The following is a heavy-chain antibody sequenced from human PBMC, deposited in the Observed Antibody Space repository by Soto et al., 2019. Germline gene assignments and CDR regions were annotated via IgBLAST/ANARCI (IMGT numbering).Heavy chain of an antibody. Sequence: PSQTLSLTCAISGDSVSSNSAAWNWIRQSPSRGLEWLGRTYYRSKWYNDYAVSVKSRITINPDTSKNQFSLQLNSVTPEDTAVYSCARGEDDSSGYYPYYYYGMDVWGQGTTVTVSS. CDR3: ARGEDDSSGYYPYYYYGMDV. D-gene: IGHD3-22*01. CDR1: GDSVSSNSAA. CDR2: TYYRSKWYN. J-gene: IGHJ6*02. V-gene: IGHV6-1*01.